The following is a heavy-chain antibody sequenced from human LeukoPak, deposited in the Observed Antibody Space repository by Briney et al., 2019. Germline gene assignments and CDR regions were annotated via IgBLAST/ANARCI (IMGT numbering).Heavy chain of an antibody. Sequence: SVKVSCKASGGTFDSYAISWVRQAPGQGLEWMGGIIPIFGTANYAQKFQGRVTITADESTSTAYMELSSLGSEDTAVFYCARVIQLPNEYFQHWGQGTLVTVSS. J-gene: IGHJ1*01. CDR3: ARVIQLPNEYFQH. V-gene: IGHV1-69*01. CDR1: GGTFDSYA. CDR2: IIPIFGTA. D-gene: IGHD2-2*01.